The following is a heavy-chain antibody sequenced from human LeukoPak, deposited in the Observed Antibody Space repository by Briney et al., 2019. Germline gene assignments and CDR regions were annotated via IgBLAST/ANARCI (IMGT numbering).Heavy chain of an antibody. D-gene: IGHD2-8*01. CDR3: ARGLDCTNGVCYHYYYYYMDV. Sequence: GSSVKVSCKASGGTFSSYAISWVRQATGQGLEWMGWMNPNSGNTGYAQKFQGRVTITRNTSISTAYMELSSLRSEDTAVYYCARGLDCTNGVCYHYYYYYMDVWGKGTTVTVSS. CDR1: GGTFSSYA. J-gene: IGHJ6*03. CDR2: MNPNSGNT. V-gene: IGHV1-8*03.